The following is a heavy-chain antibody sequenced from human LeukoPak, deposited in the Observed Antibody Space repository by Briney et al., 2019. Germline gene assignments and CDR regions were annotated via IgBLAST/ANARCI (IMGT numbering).Heavy chain of an antibody. CDR1: GYTFSDYD. Sequence: ASVKVSCKASGYTFSDYDVNWVRQSPGQGLDWMGWMNPTSGDTGYAQKFQARFTMTRSMSRTTAYLELSTLRSEDTAVYFCARVVMKGFYYYYMDVWGKGTTVIISS. CDR3: ARVVMKGFYYYYMDV. CDR2: MNPTSGDT. V-gene: IGHV1-8*01. J-gene: IGHJ6*03. D-gene: IGHD2-21*01.